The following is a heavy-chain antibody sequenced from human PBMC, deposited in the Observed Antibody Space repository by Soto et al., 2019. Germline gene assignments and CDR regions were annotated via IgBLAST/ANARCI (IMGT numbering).Heavy chain of an antibody. D-gene: IGHD3-16*01. J-gene: IGHJ4*02. CDR2: IYWHDDK. Sequence: LVNPTQTLTLTCTFSGFSLSTTGVGLSWIRQPPGKALEWLALIYWHDDKRYSPSLKSRLTITKDTSKNQVVLTMTNMDPVDTATYYCANRGGASVGLYYFDYWGQGAPVTVSS. CDR1: GFSLSTTGVG. CDR3: ANRGGASVGLYYFDY. V-gene: IGHV2-5*01.